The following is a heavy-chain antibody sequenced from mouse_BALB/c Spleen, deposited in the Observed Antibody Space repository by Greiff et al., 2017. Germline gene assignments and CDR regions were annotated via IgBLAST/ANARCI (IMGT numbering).Heavy chain of an antibody. V-gene: IGHV1-87*01. CDR2: IYPGDGDT. Sequence: QVHVKQSGAELARPGASVKLSCKASGYTFTSYWMQWVKQRPGQGLEWIGAIYPGDGDTRYTQKFKGKATLTADKSSSTAYMQLSSLASEDSAVYYCARCGTDYWGQGTTLTVSS. CDR1: GYTFTSYW. D-gene: IGHD4-1*01. CDR3: ARCGTDY. J-gene: IGHJ2*01.